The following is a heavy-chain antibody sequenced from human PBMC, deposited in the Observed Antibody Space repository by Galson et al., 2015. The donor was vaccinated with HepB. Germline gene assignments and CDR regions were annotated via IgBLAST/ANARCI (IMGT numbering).Heavy chain of an antibody. J-gene: IGHJ4*02. Sequence: SLRLSCAASGFTFDDYAMHWVRQVPGKGLEWVSGISWNSYSIAYAASVKGRFTISRDNAKKSLYLQMNSLRAEDTALYYCTKDISRTGWYEDYWGQGTLVTVSS. CDR1: GFTFDDYA. CDR2: ISWNSYSI. V-gene: IGHV3-9*01. D-gene: IGHD6-19*01. CDR3: TKDISRTGWYEDY.